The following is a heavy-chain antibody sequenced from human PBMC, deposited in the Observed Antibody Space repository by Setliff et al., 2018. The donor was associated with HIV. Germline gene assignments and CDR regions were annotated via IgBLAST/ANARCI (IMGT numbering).Heavy chain of an antibody. J-gene: IGHJ6*03. CDR1: GGSIGIYY. CDR2: IYYTGST. D-gene: IGHD5-12*01. V-gene: IGHV4-59*01. Sequence: SETLSLTCTVSGGSIGIYYWSWLRQPPGKGLEWIGYIYYTGSTNYNPSLKSRVTISVDTSKNQFSLKLNSVTAADTALYYCARAEMATIVAFDIWGKGTTVTVSS. CDR3: ARAEMATIVAFDI.